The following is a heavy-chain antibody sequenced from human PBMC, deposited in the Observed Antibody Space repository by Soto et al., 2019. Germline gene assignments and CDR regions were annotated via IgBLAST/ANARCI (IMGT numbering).Heavy chain of an antibody. J-gene: IGHJ4*02. D-gene: IGHD1-26*01. Sequence: TLSLTCTVSSRSISSGGYYWSWIRQHPGKGLEWIGYIYYSGTTYYKSSLESRVTISVDTSKNQFSLKLTSVTAADTAVYYCARTWELILLFDYRGQGTLVTVSS. CDR1: SRSISSGGYY. CDR3: ARTWELILLFDY. V-gene: IGHV4-31*03. CDR2: IYYSGTT.